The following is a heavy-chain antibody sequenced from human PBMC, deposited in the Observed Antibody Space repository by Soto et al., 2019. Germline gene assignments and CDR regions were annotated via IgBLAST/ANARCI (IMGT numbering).Heavy chain of an antibody. D-gene: IGHD2-15*01. CDR3: ARDRYSPRNWFDP. V-gene: IGHV4-34*01. CDR2: INHSGST. CDR1: GGSFSGYY. J-gene: IGHJ5*02. Sequence: QVQLQQWGAGLLKPSETLSLTCAVYGGSFSGYYWSWIRQPPGKGLEWIGEINHSGSTNYNPSLKSRVTISVDTSKNQCSLKLSSVTAADTAVYYCARDRYSPRNWFDPGGQGTLVTVSS.